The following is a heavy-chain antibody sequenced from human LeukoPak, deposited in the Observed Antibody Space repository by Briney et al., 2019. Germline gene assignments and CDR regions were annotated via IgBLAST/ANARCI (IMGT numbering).Heavy chain of an antibody. CDR2: IWDDGNNK. V-gene: IGHV3-33*01. CDR1: GFSFSNHG. CDR3: ARDSYQDYYGRFDP. D-gene: IGHD3-10*01. J-gene: IGHJ5*02. Sequence: GGSLRLSCAASGFSFSNHGMHWVRQAPGKSLEWVAVIWDDGNNKRYANSVNGRFTISRDNSENTLYLQMNGLTAEDTAMYYCARDSYQDYYGRFDPWGQGTLVIVSS.